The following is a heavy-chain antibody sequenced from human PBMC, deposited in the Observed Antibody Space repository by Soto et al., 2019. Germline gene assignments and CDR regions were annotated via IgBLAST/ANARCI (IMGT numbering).Heavy chain of an antibody. Sequence: QVQLVESGGGVVQPGRSLRLSCAASGFTFSSYAMHWVRQAPGKGLEWVAVISYDGSNKYYADSVKGRFTISRDNSKNRLYLQMNILRAEDTAVYYCARDPGGTDVAELTYYFDYWGQGTLVTVSS. CDR2: ISYDGSNK. V-gene: IGHV3-30-3*01. CDR3: ARDPGGTDVAELTYYFDY. CDR1: GFTFSSYA. J-gene: IGHJ4*02. D-gene: IGHD1-1*01.